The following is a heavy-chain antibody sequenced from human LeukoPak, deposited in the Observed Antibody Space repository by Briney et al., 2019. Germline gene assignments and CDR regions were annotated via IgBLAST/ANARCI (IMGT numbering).Heavy chain of an antibody. D-gene: IGHD3-22*01. Sequence: PGGSLRLSCTASGFTFGDYAMSWVRQAPGKGLEWVGFIRSKAYGGTTEYAASVKGRFTISRDDSKSIAYLQMNSLKTEDTAVYYCTRDARFPLYDSSAPAGSCHDYWGQGTLVTVSS. CDR1: GFTFGDYA. J-gene: IGHJ4*02. CDR3: TRDARFPLYDSSAPAGSCHDY. CDR2: IRSKAYGGTT. V-gene: IGHV3-49*04.